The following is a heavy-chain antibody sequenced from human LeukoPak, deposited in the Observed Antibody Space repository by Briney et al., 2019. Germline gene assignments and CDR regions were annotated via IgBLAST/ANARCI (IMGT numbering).Heavy chain of an antibody. CDR1: GGSISSYY. J-gene: IGHJ4*02. Sequence: PSETLSLTCTVSGGSISSYYWSWIRQPPGKGLEWIEYIYYSGSTNYNPSLKSRATISVDTSKNQFSLKLSSVTAADTAVYYCARHGRGRYCSGGSCYGLDYWGQGTLVTVSS. D-gene: IGHD2-15*01. CDR2: IYYSGST. CDR3: ARHGRGRYCSGGSCYGLDY. V-gene: IGHV4-59*08.